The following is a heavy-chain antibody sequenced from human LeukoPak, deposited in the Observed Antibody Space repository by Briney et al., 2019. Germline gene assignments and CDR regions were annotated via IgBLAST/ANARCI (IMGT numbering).Heavy chain of an antibody. J-gene: IGHJ4*02. CDR2: IISSGGVT. CDR1: GFAFSSYA. Sequence: GGSLRLPCAASGFAFSSYAMSWVRQAPGKGLEWVSSIISSGGVTYYADSVKGRFTISRDNSKNTVYLQMDSLRAEDSAVYYCAKNGGYSYGLYYFDYWGQGTLVTVSS. V-gene: IGHV3-23*01. D-gene: IGHD5-18*01. CDR3: AKNGGYSYGLYYFDY.